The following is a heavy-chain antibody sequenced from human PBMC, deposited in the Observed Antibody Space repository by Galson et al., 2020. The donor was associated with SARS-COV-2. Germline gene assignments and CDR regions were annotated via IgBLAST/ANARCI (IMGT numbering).Heavy chain of an antibody. CDR1: GFTFSDYT. CDR3: VRDKDWAFDY. J-gene: IGHJ4*02. D-gene: IGHD3-9*01. CDR2: IGGSSSVP. Sequence: GGSLRLSCVAPGFTFSDYTMNWVRQAPGKGLEWISYIGGSSLGKGLEWISYIGGSSSVPSYADSVKGRVTISRDNAKSSLYLQMNSLRVEDTAVYYCVRDKDWAFDYWGQGTLLTVSS. V-gene: IGHV3-48*01.